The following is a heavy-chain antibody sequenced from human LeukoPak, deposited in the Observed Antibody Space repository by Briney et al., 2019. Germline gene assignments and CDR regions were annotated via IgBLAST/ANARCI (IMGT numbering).Heavy chain of an antibody. J-gene: IGHJ4*02. CDR3: AKATTIVVVVAATN. D-gene: IGHD2-15*01. Sequence: GGSLRLSCAASGFTFSSYAMSWVRQAPGKGLEWVSDISGSGGRTYYADSVKGRFTISRDNSKNTLYLQMNSLRAEDTAVYYCAKATTIVVVVAATNWGQGTLVTVS. CDR1: GFTFSSYA. CDR2: ISGSGGRT. V-gene: IGHV3-23*01.